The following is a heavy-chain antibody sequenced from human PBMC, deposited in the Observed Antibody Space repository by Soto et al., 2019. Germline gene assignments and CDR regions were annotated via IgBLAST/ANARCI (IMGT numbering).Heavy chain of an antibody. V-gene: IGHV4-30-4*01. CDR3: ARGRGYSYGLDP. D-gene: IGHD5-18*01. Sequence: SETLSLTGTVSGNSISSNNNYWSWIRQPPGEGLEWIGFISYSGTTSYSPSLKSRVAISLDTSKNQFSLSLSSVTAADTAVYYCARGRGYSYGLDPWGQGTLVTVSS. CDR2: ISYSGTT. CDR1: GNSISSNNNY. J-gene: IGHJ5*02.